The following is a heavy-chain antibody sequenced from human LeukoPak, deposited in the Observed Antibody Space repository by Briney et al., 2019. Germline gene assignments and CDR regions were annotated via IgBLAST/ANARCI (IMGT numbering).Heavy chain of an antibody. Sequence: SETLSLTCAVYGGSFSGYYWSWIRQPPGKGLEWIGEINHSGSTNHNPSLKSRVTVSVDTSKNQMSLKLSSVTAADTAVYYCAKGSGSYSHYYYGMDVWGQGTTVTVSS. CDR2: INHSGST. J-gene: IGHJ6*02. D-gene: IGHD1-26*01. V-gene: IGHV4-34*01. CDR3: AKGSGSYSHYYYGMDV. CDR1: GGSFSGYY.